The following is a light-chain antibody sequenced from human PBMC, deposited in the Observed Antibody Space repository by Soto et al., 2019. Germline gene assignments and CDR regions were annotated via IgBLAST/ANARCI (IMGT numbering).Light chain of an antibody. CDR3: SSYAATNTVL. CDR2: DVS. Sequence: QSVLAQPASVSGSPGQSITISCTGTSSDIGAFNYVYWYQQHPGDAPKLLIFDVSDRPSGISVRFSASKSGNTASLTISGVQTEAEAHYFCSSYAATNTVLFGGGTKLTVL. CDR1: SSDIGAFNY. J-gene: IGLJ2*01. V-gene: IGLV2-14*03.